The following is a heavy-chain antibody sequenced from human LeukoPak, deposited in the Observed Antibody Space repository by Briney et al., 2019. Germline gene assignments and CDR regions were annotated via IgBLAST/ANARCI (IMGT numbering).Heavy chain of an antibody. Sequence: ASVKVSCKASGGTFSSYAISWVRQAPGQGLEWMGGIIPIFGTANYAQKFQGRVTITTDESTSTAHMELSSLRSEDTAVYYCARGVPAAKDAFDIWGQGTMVTVSS. J-gene: IGHJ3*02. V-gene: IGHV1-69*05. CDR2: IIPIFGTA. CDR3: ARGVPAAKDAFDI. D-gene: IGHD2-2*01. CDR1: GGTFSSYA.